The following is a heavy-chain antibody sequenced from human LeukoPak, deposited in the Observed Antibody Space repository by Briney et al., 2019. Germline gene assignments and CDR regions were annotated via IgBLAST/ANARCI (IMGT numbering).Heavy chain of an antibody. D-gene: IGHD6-13*01. CDR2: IKQDGSEK. J-gene: IGHJ4*02. V-gene: IGHV3-7*01. CDR3: ARMSTSSWYVCDY. Sequence: PGGSLRLSCAASGFSFSSYWMTWVRQAPGKGLEWVANIKQDGSEKYYVDYVMGRFTISRDNAKNSLYLQMNSLRAEDTAVYYCARMSTSSWYVCDYWGQGTLVTVSS. CDR1: GFSFSSYW.